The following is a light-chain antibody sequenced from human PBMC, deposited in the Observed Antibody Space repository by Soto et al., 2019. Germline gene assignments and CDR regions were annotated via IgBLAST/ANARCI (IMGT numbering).Light chain of an antibody. V-gene: IGLV2-14*01. Sequence: QSALTQPASVSGSPGQSITISCSGTSSDVGGYNYVSWYQQHPGKAPKLMMYEVTNRPSGVSDRFSGSKSGNTASLTISGLQAEDEADYFCSSYTSSTTLIFGGGIKLTVL. J-gene: IGLJ2*01. CDR1: SSDVGGYNY. CDR2: EVT. CDR3: SSYTSSTTLI.